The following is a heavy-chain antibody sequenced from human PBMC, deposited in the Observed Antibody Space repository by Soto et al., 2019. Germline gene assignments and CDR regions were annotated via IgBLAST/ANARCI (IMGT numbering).Heavy chain of an antibody. CDR3: ATSSVSRLLNHWYFDL. CDR1: GGSIFSSDYY. CDR2: ISFGVTT. Sequence: QVHLQESGPGLVKPSETLSLTCTVSGGSIFSSDYYWGWIRQPPGKGLEWIGSISFGVTTYYNPSLKSRLTISIDTCNNQFSLKLSSVTAADTAVYYCATSSVSRLLNHWYFDLWGRGTLVTVSS. J-gene: IGHJ2*01. V-gene: IGHV4-39*01.